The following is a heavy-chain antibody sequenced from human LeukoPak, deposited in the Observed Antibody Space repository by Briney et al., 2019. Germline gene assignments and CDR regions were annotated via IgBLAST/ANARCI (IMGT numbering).Heavy chain of an antibody. J-gene: IGHJ4*02. Sequence: PGGSLRLSCAASGFTFSDYYMSWIRQAPGKGLEWVSAISGSGGSTYYADSVKGRFTISRDNSKNTLYLQMNSLRAEDTAVYYCAKDGIAVAGNTDYWGQGTLVTVSS. CDR1: GFTFSDYY. D-gene: IGHD6-19*01. CDR2: ISGSGGST. V-gene: IGHV3-23*01. CDR3: AKDGIAVAGNTDY.